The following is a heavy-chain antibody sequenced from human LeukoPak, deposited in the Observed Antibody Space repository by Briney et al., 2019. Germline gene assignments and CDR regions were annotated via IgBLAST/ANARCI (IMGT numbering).Heavy chain of an antibody. D-gene: IGHD2-2*01. CDR2: IIPIFGTA. Sequence: SVKVSCKASGGTFSSYAISWVRQAPGQGLEWMGGIIPIFGTANYAQKFQGRVTITADKSTSTAYMELSSLRSEDTAVYYCARAKVVVVPAYAMDVWGKGTTVTVSS. CDR3: ARAKVVVVPAYAMDV. V-gene: IGHV1-69*06. CDR1: GGTFSSYA. J-gene: IGHJ6*03.